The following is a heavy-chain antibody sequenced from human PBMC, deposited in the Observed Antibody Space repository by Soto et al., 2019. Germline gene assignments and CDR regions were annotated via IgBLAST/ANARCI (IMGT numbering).Heavy chain of an antibody. CDR1: GFTVSSNY. CDR3: ERDDVFCDGGRCYGRHLDD. V-gene: IGHV3-66*01. D-gene: IGHD2-15*01. Sequence: EVQLVESGGGLVQPGGSLRLSCAASGFTVSSNYMTWVRQAPGKGLEWVSLIQSGGTTYYSDSVKGRFTISRDTSENTLHLQKDSLRVEDTEVYYGERDDVFCDGGRCYGRHLDDWGKGTTVTVSS. CDR2: IQSGGTT. J-gene: IGHJ6*04.